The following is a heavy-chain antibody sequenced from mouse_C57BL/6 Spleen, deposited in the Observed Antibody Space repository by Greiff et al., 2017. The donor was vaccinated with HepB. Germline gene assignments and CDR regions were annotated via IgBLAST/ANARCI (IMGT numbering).Heavy chain of an antibody. D-gene: IGHD3-2*02. V-gene: IGHV5-15*01. CDR1: GFTFSDYG. CDR3: ASYSSGFAY. CDR2: ISNLAYSI. Sequence: DVQLVESGGGLVQPGGSLKLSCAASGFTFSDYGMAWVRQAPRKGPEWVAFISNLAYSIYYADTVTGRFTISRENAKNTLYLEMSSLRSEDTAMYYCASYSSGFAYWGQGTLVTVSA. J-gene: IGHJ3*01.